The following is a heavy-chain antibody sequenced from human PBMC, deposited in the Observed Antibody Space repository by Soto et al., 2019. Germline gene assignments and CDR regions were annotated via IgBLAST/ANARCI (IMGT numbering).Heavy chain of an antibody. CDR3: AKRVYTVTPVVDVSADY. V-gene: IGHV3-11*01. J-gene: IGHJ4*02. CDR2: ISSSGSTI. D-gene: IGHD4-17*01. CDR1: GFTFSDYY. Sequence: GGSLRLCCAASGFTFSDYYMSWIRQAPGKGLEWVSYISSSGSTIYYADSVKGRFTISRDNAKNSLYLQMNSLRAEDTAVYYCAKRVYTVTPVVDVSADYWCQGTLVTVSS.